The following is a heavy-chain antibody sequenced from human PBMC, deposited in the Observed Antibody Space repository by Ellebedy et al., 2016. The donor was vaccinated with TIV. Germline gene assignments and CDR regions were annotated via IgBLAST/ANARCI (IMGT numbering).Heavy chain of an antibody. CDR3: AKDREAVVMTALQQYFDL. CDR2: IDHTGDAK. V-gene: IGHV3-11*01. CDR1: YY. J-gene: IGHJ2*01. D-gene: IGHD2-21*02. Sequence: YYWGWIRQTPGKGLEWISYIDHTGDAKYYTDSVEGRFTISRDNVKNTLFLQMNSLRAEDTGVYFCAKDREAVVMTALQQYFDLWGRGTLVTVSS.